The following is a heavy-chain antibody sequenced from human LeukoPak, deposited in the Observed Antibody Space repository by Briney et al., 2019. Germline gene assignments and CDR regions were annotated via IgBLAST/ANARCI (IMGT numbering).Heavy chain of an antibody. D-gene: IGHD2-21*01. Sequence: PSETLSLTCTVSGGSISSYYWTWIRQPAGKGLEWIGRIYSSGSTDYNPSLKSRLTMSLDMSKNQISLELTSVTAADTAVYYCARSVSWGLLVRDDAFDIWGQGTMVTVSS. V-gene: IGHV4-4*07. CDR3: ARSVSWGLLVRDDAFDI. CDR1: GGSISSYY. J-gene: IGHJ3*02. CDR2: IYSSGST.